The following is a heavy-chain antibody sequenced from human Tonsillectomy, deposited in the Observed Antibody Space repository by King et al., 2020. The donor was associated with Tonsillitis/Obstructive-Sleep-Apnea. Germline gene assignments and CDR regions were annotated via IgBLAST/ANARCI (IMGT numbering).Heavy chain of an antibody. CDR1: GFTFDEFP. CDR3: AKDLIKATSATPGDAFDI. V-gene: IGHV3-9*01. D-gene: IGHD2-15*01. Sequence: VQLVESGGGLVQPGRSLRLSCAASGFTFDEFPMYWVRQAPGKGLEWVSGISWNSGTIHYADSVTGRFTISRDNAKNSLYLQMNSLRADDTALYYCAKDLIKATSATPGDAFDIWGQGTMVTVSS. J-gene: IGHJ3*02. CDR2: ISWNSGTI.